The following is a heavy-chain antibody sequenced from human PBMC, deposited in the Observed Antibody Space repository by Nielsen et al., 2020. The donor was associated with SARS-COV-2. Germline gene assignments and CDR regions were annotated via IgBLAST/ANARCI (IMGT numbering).Heavy chain of an antibody. D-gene: IGHD5-24*01. CDR1: GGSVSGYY. Sequence: LSLTCTVSGGSVSGYYWSWIRQAPGKGLEWISYIRSGSTYTNYADSVKGRFTISRDNAKNSVYLQMNSLRAEDTAVYYCAREGRKLPLDYWGQGTLVTVSS. CDR2: IRSGSTYT. CDR3: AREGRKLPLDY. J-gene: IGHJ4*02. V-gene: IGHV3-11*05.